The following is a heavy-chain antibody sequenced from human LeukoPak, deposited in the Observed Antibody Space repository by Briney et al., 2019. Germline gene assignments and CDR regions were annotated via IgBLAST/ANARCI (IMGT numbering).Heavy chain of an antibody. CDR3: ATPVQKEVVVVAANDY. J-gene: IGHJ4*02. CDR1: GFTFSSYA. D-gene: IGHD2-15*01. CDR2: ISYDGSNK. V-gene: IGHV3-30-3*01. Sequence: PGRSLRLSCAASGFTFSSYAMHWVRQAPGKGLEWGAVISYDGSNKYYADSVKGRFTISRDNSKNTLYLQMNSLRAEDTAVYYCATPVQKEVVVVAANDYWGQGTLVTVSS.